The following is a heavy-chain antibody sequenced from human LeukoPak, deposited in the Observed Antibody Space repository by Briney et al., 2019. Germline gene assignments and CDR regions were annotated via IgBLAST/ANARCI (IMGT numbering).Heavy chain of an antibody. CDR3: ATRGYCSGGSCYSGYYYYMDV. CDR2: IYTSGST. J-gene: IGHJ6*03. CDR1: GGSISSYY. D-gene: IGHD2-15*01. V-gene: IGHV4-4*07. Sequence: SETLSLTCTVSGGSISSYYWSWIRQPAGKGREWIGRIYTSGSTNYNPSLKSRVTMSVDTSKNQFSLKLSSVTAADTAVYYCATRGYCSGGSCYSGYYYYMDVWGKGTTVTVSS.